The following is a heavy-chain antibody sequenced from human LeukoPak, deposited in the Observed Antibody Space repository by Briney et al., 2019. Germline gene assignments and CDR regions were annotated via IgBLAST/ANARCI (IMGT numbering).Heavy chain of an antibody. V-gene: IGHV4-34*01. CDR3: ARQRKYYYGSGSYYNKYYFDY. CDR1: GGSISSYY. Sequence: SETLSLTCTVSGGSISSYYWSWIRQPPGKGPEWIGEINHSGSTNYNPSLKSRVTISVDTSKNQFSLKLSSVTAADTAVYYCARQRKYYYGSGSYYNKYYFDYWGQGTLVTVSS. CDR2: INHSGST. D-gene: IGHD3-10*01. J-gene: IGHJ4*02.